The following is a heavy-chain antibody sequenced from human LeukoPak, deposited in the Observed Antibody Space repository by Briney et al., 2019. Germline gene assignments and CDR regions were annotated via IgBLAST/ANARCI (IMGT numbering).Heavy chain of an antibody. CDR1: GYTFTSYA. V-gene: IGHV7-4-1*04. CDR2: INTNTGNP. CDR3: ARGWPVVHNTEMEGGDY. Sequence: ASVKVSCKASGYTFTSYAMNWVRQAPGQGLEWMGWINTNTGNPTYAQGFTGRFVFSLDTSVSMAYLQISSLEAEDTAVYYCARGWPVVHNTEMEGGDYWGQGTLVTVSS. D-gene: IGHD5-18*01. J-gene: IGHJ4*02.